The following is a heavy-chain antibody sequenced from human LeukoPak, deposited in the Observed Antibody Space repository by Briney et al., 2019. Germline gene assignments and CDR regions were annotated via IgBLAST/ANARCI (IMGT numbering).Heavy chain of an antibody. Sequence: ASVKVSCKASGHTFTSYGISWVRQAPGQGLEWMGWISAYNGNTNYAQKLQGRVTMTTDTSTSTAYMELRSLRSDDTAVYYCARDRRYYYDSSGYSYRFDPWGQGTLVTVSS. CDR2: ISAYNGNT. D-gene: IGHD3-22*01. CDR1: GHTFTSYG. CDR3: ARDRRYYYDSSGYSYRFDP. V-gene: IGHV1-18*01. J-gene: IGHJ5*02.